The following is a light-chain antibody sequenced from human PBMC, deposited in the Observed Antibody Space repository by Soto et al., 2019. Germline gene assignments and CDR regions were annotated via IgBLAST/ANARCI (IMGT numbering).Light chain of an antibody. J-gene: IGKJ5*01. Sequence: DIQIIQSPSSLCTSVGRRVSITCRTSHSIQTYLNWYQQKPGKAPKLLIYAASSLESGVPSRFSGSGSGTDFTLTISSLQPDDFATYYCQQSYSGPITFGQGTRLEIK. CDR1: HSIQTY. CDR2: AAS. CDR3: QQSYSGPIT. V-gene: IGKV1-39*01.